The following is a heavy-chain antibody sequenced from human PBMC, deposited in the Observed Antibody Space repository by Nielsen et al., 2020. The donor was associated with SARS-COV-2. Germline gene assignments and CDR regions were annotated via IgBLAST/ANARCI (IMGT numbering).Heavy chain of an antibody. CDR3: ARDNEKYSSGWFDAFDI. CDR2: ISSSSSYI. J-gene: IGHJ3*02. V-gene: IGHV3-21*01. Sequence: GESLKISCAASGFTFSSYSMNWVRQAPGKGLEWVSSISSSSSYIYYADSMKGRFTISRDNAKNSLYLQMNSLRAEDTAVYYCARDNEKYSSGWFDAFDIWGQGTMVTVSS. CDR1: GFTFSSYS. D-gene: IGHD6-19*01.